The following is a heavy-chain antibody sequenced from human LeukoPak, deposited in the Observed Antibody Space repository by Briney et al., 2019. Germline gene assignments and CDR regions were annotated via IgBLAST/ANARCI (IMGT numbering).Heavy chain of an antibody. CDR2: ISGSGGST. Sequence: PGGSLRLSCAASGFTFSSYAMSWVRQAPGKGLEWVSAISGSGGSTYYADSVKGRFTISRDNSKNTLYLQMNSLRVEDTAVYYCAKDSGGVRWSHSFDYWGQGTLVTVSS. D-gene: IGHD4-23*01. CDR3: AKDSGGVRWSHSFDY. V-gene: IGHV3-23*01. J-gene: IGHJ4*02. CDR1: GFTFSSYA.